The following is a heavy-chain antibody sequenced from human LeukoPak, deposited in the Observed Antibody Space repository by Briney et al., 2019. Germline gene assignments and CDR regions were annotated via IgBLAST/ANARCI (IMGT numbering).Heavy chain of an antibody. CDR1: GFTFSNYA. D-gene: IGHD3-10*01. V-gene: IGHV3-23*01. CDR3: AKDAVLLWFGQLYYMDV. CDR2: ISGSGGST. J-gene: IGHJ6*03. Sequence: GGSLRLSCAASGFTFSNYAMSWVRQAPGKGLEWVSAISGSGGSTYYADSVKGRFTISRDNSKNTLYLQMNSLRAEDTAVYYCAKDAVLLWFGQLYYMDVWGKGTTVTVSS.